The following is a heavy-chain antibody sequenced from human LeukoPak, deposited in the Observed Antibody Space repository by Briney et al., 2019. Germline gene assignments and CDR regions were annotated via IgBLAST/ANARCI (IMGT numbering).Heavy chain of an antibody. D-gene: IGHD1-7*01. J-gene: IGHJ6*03. Sequence: PSETLSLTCAVYGGSLSGYYWSWIRQPPGKGLEWIGEINHSGSTNYNPSLKSRVTISVDTSKNQFSLRLSSVTAADMAVYYCARHTWAGTAYFYYYMDVWGKGTTVSVSS. CDR1: GGSLSGYY. CDR2: INHSGST. V-gene: IGHV4-34*01. CDR3: ARHTWAGTAYFYYYMDV.